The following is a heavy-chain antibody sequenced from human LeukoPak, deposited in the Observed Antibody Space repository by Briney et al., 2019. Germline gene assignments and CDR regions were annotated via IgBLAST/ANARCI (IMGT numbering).Heavy chain of an antibody. CDR1: GGTFSSYA. Sequence: RASANVSCKASGGTFSSYAISWVRQAPGQGLEWMGGIIPIFGTANYAQKFQGRVTITADESTSTAYMELSSLRSEDTAVYYCARDHRVDGSPWFDPWGQGTLVTVSS. CDR2: IIPIFGTA. J-gene: IGHJ5*02. CDR3: ARDHRVDGSPWFDP. D-gene: IGHD3-10*01. V-gene: IGHV1-69*13.